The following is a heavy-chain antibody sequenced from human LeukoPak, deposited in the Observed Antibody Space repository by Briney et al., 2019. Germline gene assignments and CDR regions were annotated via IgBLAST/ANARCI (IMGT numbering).Heavy chain of an antibody. D-gene: IGHD6-13*01. CDR1: GFTFSSYS. Sequence: GGSLRLSCAASGFTFSSYSMNWVRQAPGKGLEWVSYISSSSSSIYYADSVKGRFSISRDNAKNSLYLQMNSLRAEDTAVYYCARGSYSSSWYGGTYNWFDPWGQGTLVTVSS. J-gene: IGHJ5*02. CDR3: ARGSYSSSWYGGTYNWFDP. V-gene: IGHV3-48*01. CDR2: ISSSSSSI.